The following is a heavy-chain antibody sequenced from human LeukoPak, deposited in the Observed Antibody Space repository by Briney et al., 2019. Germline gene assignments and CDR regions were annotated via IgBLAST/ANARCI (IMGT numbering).Heavy chain of an antibody. CDR1: GFTFSDYY. CDR2: ISSSGSTI. D-gene: IGHD2-21*01. V-gene: IGHV3-11*04. CDR3: ARHHYCGGDCNIFDY. Sequence: GGSLRLSCAASGFTFSDYYMSWIRQAPGKGLEWVSYISSSGSTIYYADSVKGRFTISRDNAKNSLYLQMNSLRAEDTAVYYCARHHYCGGDCNIFDYWGQGTLVNVSS. J-gene: IGHJ4*02.